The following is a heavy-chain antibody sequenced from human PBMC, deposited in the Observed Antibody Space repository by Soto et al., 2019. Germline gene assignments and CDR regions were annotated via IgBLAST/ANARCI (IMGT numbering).Heavy chain of an antibody. CDR3: ARESRRLNWFAP. V-gene: IGHV3-48*02. Sequence: EVQLVESGGGLVQPGGSLRLSCAASGFTFSSYSMNWVRQAPGKGLEWVSYISSSSSTIYYADSVKGRFTISRDNDKNSLYLQMNSLRDEDTAVYYCARESRRLNWFAPWGQGTLVTVSS. J-gene: IGHJ5*02. CDR2: ISSSSSTI. CDR1: GFTFSSYS.